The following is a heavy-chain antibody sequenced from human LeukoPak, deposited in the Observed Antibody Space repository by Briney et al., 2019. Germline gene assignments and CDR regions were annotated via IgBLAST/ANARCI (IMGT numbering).Heavy chain of an antibody. CDR1: GYTFTSYY. CDR2: INPSGGST. V-gene: IGHV1-46*01. D-gene: IGHD2-2*01. CDR3: ARAAVSSLVLGPDAFDI. J-gene: IGHJ3*02. Sequence: ASVKVSCKASGYTFTSYYMHWVRQAPGQGLEWMGIINPSGGSTSYAQKFQGRVTMTRDTPTSTVYMELSSLRSEDTAVYYCARAAVSSLVLGPDAFDIWGQGTMVTVSS.